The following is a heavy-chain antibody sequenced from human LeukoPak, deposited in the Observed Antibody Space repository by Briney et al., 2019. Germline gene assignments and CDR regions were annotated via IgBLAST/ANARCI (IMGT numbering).Heavy chain of an antibody. J-gene: IGHJ4*02. CDR2: IKDDGSQK. Sequence: SGGSLRLSCAASGFTFSGYWMTWVRQAPGKGLEWVANIKDDGSQKYYVDSVKGRFTVSRDNAKNSLYPQINSLRAEDTAVYYCARGSGWCDYWGQGTLVTVSS. V-gene: IGHV3-7*03. CDR1: GFTFSGYW. D-gene: IGHD6-19*01. CDR3: ARGSGWCDY.